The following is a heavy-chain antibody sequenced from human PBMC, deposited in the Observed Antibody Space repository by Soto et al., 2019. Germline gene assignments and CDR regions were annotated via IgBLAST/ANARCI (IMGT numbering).Heavy chain of an antibody. V-gene: IGHV3-23*01. J-gene: IGHJ2*01. D-gene: IGHD3-16*01. CDR3: AKVAGGLGYFDL. CDR1: GFIFGDYA. Sequence: GSLRLPCVASGFIFGDYAMTWVRQAPGKGLEWVATISASGGNIEYRDSLKGRFTISRDNSKNTLYLQLNGLTADDTAVHFCAKVAGGLGYFDLWGRGTLVTVSS. CDR2: ISASGGNI.